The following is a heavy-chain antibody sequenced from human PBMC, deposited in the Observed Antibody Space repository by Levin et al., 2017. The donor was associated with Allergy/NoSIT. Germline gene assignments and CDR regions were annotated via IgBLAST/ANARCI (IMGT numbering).Heavy chain of an antibody. J-gene: IGHJ6*02. CDR1: GASVSSDPYY. CDR3: ARGQIHYYDSSGRYYYYSGMDV. V-gene: IGHV4-61*01. CDR2: IYYSGSP. Sequence: SQTLSLTCTVSGASVSSDPYYWTWIRQPPGKGLEWIGYIYYSGSPNFNPSLRGRVTISTDASKNQVSLKLTSVTAPDPAVHYFARGQIHYYDSSGRYYYYSGMDVWGQGTTVTVSS. D-gene: IGHD3-22*01.